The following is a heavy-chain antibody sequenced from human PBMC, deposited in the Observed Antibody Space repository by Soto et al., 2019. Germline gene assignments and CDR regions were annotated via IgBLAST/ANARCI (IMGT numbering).Heavy chain of an antibody. V-gene: IGHV3-30-3*01. CDR3: ARAGGLLLDS. D-gene: IGHD2-15*01. CDR2: ISYDGSNK. CDR1: GFTFSSYA. Sequence: QVQLVESGGGVVQPGRSLRLSCAASGFTFSSYAMHWVRQAPGKGLEWVAVISYDGSNKYYADSVKGRFTISRDISKNTLYLQMNSLRAEDTAVYYCARAGGLLLDSCGQGTLVTVSS. J-gene: IGHJ4*02.